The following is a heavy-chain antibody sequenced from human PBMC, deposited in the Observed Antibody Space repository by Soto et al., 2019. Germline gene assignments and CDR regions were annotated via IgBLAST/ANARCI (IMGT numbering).Heavy chain of an antibody. D-gene: IGHD3-22*01. J-gene: IGHJ3*02. CDR3: AXELYYYDKEEKSDAFDI. CDR1: GVTFSSYA. V-gene: IGHV1-69*13. CDR2: IIPIFGTA. Sequence: SVKVSCKASGVTFSSYAINWVRQAPGQGLEWMGQIIPIFGTANYAQKFQGRVTIAADESTSTAYMELSSLRSEDTAVYYCAXELYYYDKEEKSDAFDIWGQGTMVTVSS.